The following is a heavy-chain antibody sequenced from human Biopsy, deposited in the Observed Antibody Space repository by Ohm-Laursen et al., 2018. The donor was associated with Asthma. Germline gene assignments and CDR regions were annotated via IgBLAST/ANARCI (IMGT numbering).Heavy chain of an antibody. V-gene: IGHV4-34*01. J-gene: IGHJ6*02. CDR3: ARGSSSRLSQRELLVSGGKRAHSYYGMDV. Sequence: SDTLSLTCAVYGGSFSSNYWSWIRPTPGKGLEWLGDNHHSGYTNYNPALSSSPTLSVDTSKNQFSLRLTSVTAADTAVYYCARGSSSRLSQRELLVSGGKRAHSYYGMDVWGQGTTVTVSS. D-gene: IGHD1-26*01. CDR1: GGSFSSNY. CDR2: NHHSGYT.